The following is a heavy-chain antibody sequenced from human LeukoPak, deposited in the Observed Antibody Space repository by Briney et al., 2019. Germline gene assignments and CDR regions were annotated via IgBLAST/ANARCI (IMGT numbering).Heavy chain of an antibody. CDR1: GYTFTSYD. Sequence: ASVKVSCKASGYTFTSYDINWVRQATGQGLEWMGWMNPNSGNTGYAQKFQGRVTMTRNTSISTAYVELSSLRSEDTAVYYCARPTTYYYDSSGYYIYYFDYWGQGTLVTVSS. V-gene: IGHV1-8*01. J-gene: IGHJ4*02. CDR3: ARPTTYYYDSSGYYIYYFDY. CDR2: MNPNSGNT. D-gene: IGHD3-22*01.